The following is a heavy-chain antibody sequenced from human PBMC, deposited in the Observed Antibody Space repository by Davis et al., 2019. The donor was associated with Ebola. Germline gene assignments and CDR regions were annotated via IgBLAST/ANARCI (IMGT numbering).Heavy chain of an antibody. V-gene: IGHV1-18*01. CDR2: ISAYNGNT. CDR3: AREGGFDI. Sequence: AASVKVSCKASGYTFTSYGISWVRQAPGQGLEWMGWISAYNGNTKYSQKFQGRVTITRDTSASTAYMELSSLRSEDTAVYYCAREGGFDIWGQGTMVTVSS. D-gene: IGHD3-16*01. J-gene: IGHJ3*02. CDR1: GYTFTSYG.